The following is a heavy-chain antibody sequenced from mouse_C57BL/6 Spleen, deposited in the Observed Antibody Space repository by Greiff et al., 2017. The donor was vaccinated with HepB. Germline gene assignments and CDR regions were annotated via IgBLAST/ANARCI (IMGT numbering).Heavy chain of an antibody. Sequence: QVQLQQPGTELVKPGASVKLSCKASGYTFTSYWLHWVKQRPGQGLEWIGNINPSNGGTNSNEKFKSKATLTVDKSSSTAYMQLSSLTSADSAVYYCARERYDDDYGLYYFDYWGQGTTLTDAS. CDR2: INPSNGGT. D-gene: IGHD2-3*01. V-gene: IGHV1-53*01. CDR3: ARERYDDDYGLYYFDY. J-gene: IGHJ2*01. CDR1: GYTFTSYW.